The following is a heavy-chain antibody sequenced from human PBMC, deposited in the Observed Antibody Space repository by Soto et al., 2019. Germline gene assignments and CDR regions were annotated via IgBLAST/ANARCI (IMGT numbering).Heavy chain of an antibody. CDR1: GFTFSSYS. CDR3: ARAYCGGDCYSALEYYFDY. V-gene: IGHV3-21*01. J-gene: IGHJ4*02. CDR2: ISSSSSYI. D-gene: IGHD2-21*02. Sequence: EVQLVESGGGLVKPGGSLRLSCAASGFTFSSYSMNWVRQAPGKGLEWVSSISSSSSYIYYADSVKGRFTISRDNAKNSLYLQMNSLRAEDTAVYYCARAYCGGDCYSALEYYFDYWGQGTLVTVSS.